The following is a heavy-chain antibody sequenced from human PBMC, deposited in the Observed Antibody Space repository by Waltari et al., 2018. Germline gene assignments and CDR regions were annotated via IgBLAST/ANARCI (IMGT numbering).Heavy chain of an antibody. CDR1: GGSFSGYY. D-gene: IGHD1-1*01. CDR2: INHSGST. CDR3: ARRRTNSRRAYAFDI. V-gene: IGHV4-34*01. Sequence: QVQLQQWGAGLLKPSETLSLTCAVYGGSFSGYYWSWTRQPPGKGLEWIGEINHSGSTNYNPSLKSRVTISVDTSKNQFSLKLSSVTAADTAVYYCARRRTNSRRAYAFDIWGQGTMVTVSS. J-gene: IGHJ3*02.